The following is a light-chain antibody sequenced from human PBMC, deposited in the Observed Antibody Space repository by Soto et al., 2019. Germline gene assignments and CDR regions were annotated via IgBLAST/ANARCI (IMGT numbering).Light chain of an antibody. CDR3: QQYNNRPPVT. CDR2: GAS. J-gene: IGKJ5*01. Sequence: EIVMTQSPATLSVSPGERVTLSCRASQSVSSDLAWYQQKPGQAPRLLIYGASIRATDIPARFSGSGSGTEFTLTISSLQSEDFALYYCQQYNNRPPVTFGQGTRLEIK. CDR1: QSVSSD. V-gene: IGKV3-15*01.